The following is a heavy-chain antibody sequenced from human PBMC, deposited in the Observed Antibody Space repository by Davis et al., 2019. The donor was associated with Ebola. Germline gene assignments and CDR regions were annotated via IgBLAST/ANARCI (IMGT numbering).Heavy chain of an antibody. V-gene: IGHV4-34*01. CDR2: INHRGTT. J-gene: IGHJ4*02. D-gene: IGHD2-2*01. CDR3: ASPHQIRDKNYFDL. Sequence: PSETLSLTCGLYGTSFSDYFWSWFSQIPGKGLEWIGEINHRGTTYYNPSLRSRVTISMDTSGNHFSLMLTSVTAADTAMYYCASPHQIRDKNYFDLWGQGTLVTVSS. CDR1: GTSFSDYF.